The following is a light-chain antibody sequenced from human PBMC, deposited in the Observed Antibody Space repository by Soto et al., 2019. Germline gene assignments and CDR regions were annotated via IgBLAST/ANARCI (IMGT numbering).Light chain of an antibody. CDR1: SSDVGSYNY. V-gene: IGLV2-14*03. CDR3: SSYTSSSNVV. Sequence: SALTKPASVSGSPGQSITISCTGTSSDVGSYNYVSWYQQHPGKAPKLMIYDVSNRPSGVSNRFSGSKSGSTASLTISGLQAEDEADYYCSSYTSSSNVVFGGGTKLTVL. J-gene: IGLJ2*01. CDR2: DVS.